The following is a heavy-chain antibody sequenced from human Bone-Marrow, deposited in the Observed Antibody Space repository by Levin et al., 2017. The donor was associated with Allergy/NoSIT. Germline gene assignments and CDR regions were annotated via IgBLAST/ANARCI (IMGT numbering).Heavy chain of an antibody. CDR3: ASQLIDATLAPYFDS. CDR1: GFTFTTYS. D-gene: IGHD2-15*01. CDR2: ISSKSSYS. V-gene: IGHV3-21*01. J-gene: IGHJ4*02. Sequence: PGGSLRLSCAASGFTFTTYSMHWVRQAPGKGLEWVSVISSKSSYSDYADSVKGRFTISRDNAKNSLYLQMTSLRAEDTAVYYCASQLIDATLAPYFDSWGQGTLVTVSS.